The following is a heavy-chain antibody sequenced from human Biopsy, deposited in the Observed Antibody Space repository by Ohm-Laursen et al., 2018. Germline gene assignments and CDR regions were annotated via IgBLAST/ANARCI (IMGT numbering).Heavy chain of an antibody. J-gene: IGHJ6*02. CDR3: ATRGGDDFWSGHYSEIYYYYTLDV. CDR2: IKPNNGDT. D-gene: IGHD3-3*01. Sequence: ASVKVSCKASGYTYPDYYVHWVRQAPGQGLEWMGRIKPNNGDTDYSQRFQGRVTLAWDRSTSTGYMEVSSLRSGDTALYYCATRGGDDFWSGHYSEIYYYYTLDVWGQGTTINV. CDR1: GYTYPDYY. V-gene: IGHV1-2*06.